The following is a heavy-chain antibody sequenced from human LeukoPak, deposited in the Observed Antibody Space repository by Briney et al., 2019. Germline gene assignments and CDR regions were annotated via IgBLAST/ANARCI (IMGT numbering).Heavy chain of an antibody. Sequence: PGGSLGLSCAASGFTFSNHEMNWVRQAPGKGLEWVSYISSSGSTIYYADSVKGRFTISRDNAKNSLDLQMNSLRAEDTAVYYCARESDFWSGYYSVLDYWGQGTLVTVSS. CDR1: GFTFSNHE. J-gene: IGHJ4*02. CDR3: ARESDFWSGYYSVLDY. CDR2: ISSSGSTI. V-gene: IGHV3-48*03. D-gene: IGHD3-3*01.